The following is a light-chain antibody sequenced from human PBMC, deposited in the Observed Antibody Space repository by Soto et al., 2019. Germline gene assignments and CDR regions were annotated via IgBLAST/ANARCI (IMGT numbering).Light chain of an antibody. J-gene: IGKJ2*01. CDR1: ETISAD. V-gene: IGKV3-15*01. Sequence: ISMTQSPPTLSVSPGGRVTLSCEASETISADLAWYHHRPGQAPRLLIYAASTRAPGVPARFRSSGTRTDFTLAIANLQTEDFGLYYCQHYHNFPRTFGQGTKLEIK. CDR2: AAS. CDR3: QHYHNFPRT.